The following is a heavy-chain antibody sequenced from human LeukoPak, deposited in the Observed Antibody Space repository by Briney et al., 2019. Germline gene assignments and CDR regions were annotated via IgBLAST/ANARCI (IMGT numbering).Heavy chain of an antibody. CDR2: IKHSGST. D-gene: IGHD5-18*01. CDR3: ARGRIQLWPRHHYYYMDV. Sequence: SETLSLTCAVYGGSFSGYYRRCVPHPPGKGLEWIGEIKHSGSTNYNQSLKSRVTISVDTSKNQFSLKLSSVTAADTAVYYCARGRIQLWPRHHYYYMDVWGKGTTVTVSS. CDR1: GGSFSGYY. J-gene: IGHJ6*03. V-gene: IGHV4-34*01.